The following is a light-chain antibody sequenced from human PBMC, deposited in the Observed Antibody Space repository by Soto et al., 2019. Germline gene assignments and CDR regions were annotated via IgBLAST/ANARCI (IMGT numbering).Light chain of an antibody. Sequence: EIVLTQSPGTLSLSPGERATLSCRASQNINTRYSAWYQQKRGQPPSLLIFATSTRDSGIPDRFSGSGSGRDFTLTISGLEAEDSAVYFCQQYDDSARYIFGQGTSLDIK. CDR1: QNINTRY. V-gene: IGKV3-20*01. CDR3: QQYDDSARYI. CDR2: ATS. J-gene: IGKJ2*01.